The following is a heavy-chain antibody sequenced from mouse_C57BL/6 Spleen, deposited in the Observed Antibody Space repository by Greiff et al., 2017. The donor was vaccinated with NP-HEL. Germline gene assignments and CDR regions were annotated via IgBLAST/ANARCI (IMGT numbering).Heavy chain of an antibody. CDR3: ARWLYSNYVNYFDD. D-gene: IGHD2-5*01. J-gene: IGHJ2*01. V-gene: IGHV1-69*01. CDR2: IDPSDSYT. Sequence: QVQLQQPGAELVMPGASVKLSCQASGYTFTSYWMHWVKQRPGQGLEWIGEIDPSDSYTNYNQKFKGKSTLTVDKSSSTAYMQLSSLTSEDSAVYYCARWLYSNYVNYFDDWGQGTTLTVSS. CDR1: GYTFTSYW.